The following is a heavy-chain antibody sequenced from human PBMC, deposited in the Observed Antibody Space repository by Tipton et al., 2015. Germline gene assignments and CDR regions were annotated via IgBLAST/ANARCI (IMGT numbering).Heavy chain of an antibody. D-gene: IGHD3-10*01. V-gene: IGHV4-59*08. CDR2: IYYTGTS. CDR1: GGSISNYY. Sequence: GLVKPSETLSLTCTVSGGSISNYYWGWIRQPPGKGLEWIGYIYYTGTSNYNASLRSRVTISLDTSKNQFSLNLSSVTAADTAAYYCARHDYFGSGSYPWFDPWGQGTLVTVSS. CDR3: ARHDYFGSGSYPWFDP. J-gene: IGHJ5*02.